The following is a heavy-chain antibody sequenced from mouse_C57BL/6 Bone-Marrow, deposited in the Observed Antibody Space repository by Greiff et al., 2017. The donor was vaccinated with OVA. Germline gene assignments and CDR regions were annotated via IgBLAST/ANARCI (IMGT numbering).Heavy chain of an antibody. D-gene: IGHD1-1*01. CDR1: GFTFADYY. CDR3: ARSHYYGSSYVHAMDY. V-gene: IGHV7-3*01. Sequence: EVMLVESGGGLVQPGGSLSLSCAASGFTFADYYMSWVRQPPGKALEWLGFIRNKANGYTTEYSASVKGRFTISSDNSQSILYLQMNALRAEDSATYYCARSHYYGSSYVHAMDYWGQGTSVTVSS. CDR2: IRNKANGYTT. J-gene: IGHJ4*01.